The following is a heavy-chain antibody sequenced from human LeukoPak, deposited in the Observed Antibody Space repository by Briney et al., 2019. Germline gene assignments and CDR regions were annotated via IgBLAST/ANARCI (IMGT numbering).Heavy chain of an antibody. CDR2: ISGSGGST. CDR3: AKAEGVYGTTSFDY. CDR1: GFTFSSYA. J-gene: IGHJ4*02. D-gene: IGHD1-1*01. Sequence: GGSLRLSCAASGFTFSSYAMSWVRQASGKGLEWVSAISGSGGSTYYADSVKGRFTISRDNSKNTLYLQMNSLRAEDTAVYYCAKAEGVYGTTSFDYWGQGTLVTVSS. V-gene: IGHV3-23*01.